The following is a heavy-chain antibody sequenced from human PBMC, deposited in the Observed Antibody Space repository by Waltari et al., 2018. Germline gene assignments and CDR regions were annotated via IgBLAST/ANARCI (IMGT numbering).Heavy chain of an antibody. Sequence: QVQLQQWGAGLLKPSETLSLTCAVYGGSFSAHYWSWIRQTPGKGLEWIGELKQSEGSKYNPSLKSRVTMSLDTSKNYFYLNLRSVTAADTAVYFCARGLDLTYPDALDV. D-gene: IGHD3-3*01. CDR3: ARGLDLTYPDALDV. J-gene: IGHJ3*01. V-gene: IGHV4-34*01. CDR2: LKQSEGS. CDR1: GGSFSAHY.